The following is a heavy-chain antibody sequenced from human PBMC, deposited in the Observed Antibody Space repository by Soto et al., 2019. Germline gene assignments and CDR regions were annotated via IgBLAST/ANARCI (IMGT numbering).Heavy chain of an antibody. J-gene: IGHJ5*02. Sequence: QVQLVQSGAEVKKPGASVKVSCKASGYTFTSYGISWVRQAPGQGLEWMGWISAYNGNTNYAQQLQGRVTMTADTSTSTAYMELRSLRSDDTAVYYCARSPMTTVTTGWFDPWGQGTLVTVSS. CDR2: ISAYNGNT. CDR1: GYTFTSYG. CDR3: ARSPMTTVTTGWFDP. D-gene: IGHD4-4*01. V-gene: IGHV1-18*01.